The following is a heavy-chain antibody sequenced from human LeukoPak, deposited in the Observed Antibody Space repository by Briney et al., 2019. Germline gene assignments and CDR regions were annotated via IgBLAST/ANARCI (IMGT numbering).Heavy chain of an antibody. CDR3: ASAEKAAAGYYYGMDV. D-gene: IGHD6-13*01. V-gene: IGHV3-53*04. J-gene: IGHJ6*02. CDR1: GFTVSSNY. Sequence: GGSLRLSCAASGFTVSSNYMSWVRQAPGKGLEWVSVIYSGGSTYYADSVKGRFTISRHNSKNTLYLQTNSLRAEDTAVYYCASAEKAAAGYYYGMDVWGQGTTVTVSS. CDR2: IYSGGST.